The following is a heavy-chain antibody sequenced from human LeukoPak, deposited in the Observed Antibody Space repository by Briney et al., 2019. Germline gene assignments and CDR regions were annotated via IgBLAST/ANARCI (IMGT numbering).Heavy chain of an antibody. V-gene: IGHV4-59*08. CDR2: ISNSGST. Sequence: PSETLTLTCTVSGGSMSHYYWSWVRQTPGKGLEYIGYISNSGSTDHNPPLKSRVTISLDTSKNRLSLKLSSVTAADTAVYYCARRGRAAGKYGGYEYWYFDCWGQGTLVTVSS. CDR1: GGSMSHYY. J-gene: IGHJ4*02. D-gene: IGHD5-12*01. CDR3: ARRGRAAGKYGGYEYWYFDC.